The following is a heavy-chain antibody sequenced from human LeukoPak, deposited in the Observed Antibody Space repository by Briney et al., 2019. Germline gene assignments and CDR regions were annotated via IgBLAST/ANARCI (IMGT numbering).Heavy chain of an antibody. V-gene: IGHV4-59*01. J-gene: IGHJ3*02. D-gene: IGHD6-13*01. Sequence: SETLSLTCTVSGGSISSYYWSWIRQPPGKGLEWVGYIYYSGSTNYNPSLKSRVTISVDTSKNQFSLKLSSVTAADTAVYYCARGLSWSEDAFDIWGQGTMVTVSS. CDR1: GGSISSYY. CDR2: IYYSGST. CDR3: ARGLSWSEDAFDI.